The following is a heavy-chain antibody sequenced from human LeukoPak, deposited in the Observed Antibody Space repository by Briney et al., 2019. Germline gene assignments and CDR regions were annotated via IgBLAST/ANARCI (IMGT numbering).Heavy chain of an antibody. J-gene: IGHJ4*02. V-gene: IGHV1-69*04. CDR1: GATFSSYA. D-gene: IGHD5-18*01. CDR3: ARRDSYGPNFDY. CDR2: IIPIVGTA. Sequence: ASVKLSCKASGATFSSYAVSWVRQAPGQGLEWMGRIIPIVGTANYAQKFQGRVTITADKSTSTAYMELSSLRSEDTAVYYCARRDSYGPNFDYWGQGTLVTVSS.